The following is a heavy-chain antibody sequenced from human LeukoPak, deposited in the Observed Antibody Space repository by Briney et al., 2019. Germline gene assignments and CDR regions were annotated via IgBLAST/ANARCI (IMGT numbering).Heavy chain of an antibody. CDR3: ARGPGGAAGVYFDY. J-gene: IGHJ4*02. CDR2: IYHSGNT. CDR1: GYSIRSGYY. D-gene: IGHD2-15*01. Sequence: PSETLSLTCTVSGYSIRSGYYWGWIRQPPGKETEWIGSIYHSGNTYYNPSLKSRVIMSVDTSKNQFSLKLSSVTAADTAVYYCARGPGGAAGVYFDYWGQGTLVAVSS. V-gene: IGHV4-38-2*02.